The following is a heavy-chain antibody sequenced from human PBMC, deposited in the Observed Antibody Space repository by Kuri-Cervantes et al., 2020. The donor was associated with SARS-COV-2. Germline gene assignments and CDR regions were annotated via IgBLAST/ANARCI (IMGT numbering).Heavy chain of an antibody. CDR2: IYYTGST. V-gene: IGHV4-30-4*08. CDR3: ARVRLGGLHDPHFDY. J-gene: IGHJ4*02. CDR1: GFSLSTSGMR. Sequence: SGPTLVKPTQTLTLTCTFSGFSLSTSGMRASWIRQPPGKGLEWIDYIYYTGSTYYNPSLKSRISISVDTSKNQFFLKLSSVTAADTAIYYCARVRLGGLHDPHFDYWGQGILVTVSS. D-gene: IGHD3-16*01.